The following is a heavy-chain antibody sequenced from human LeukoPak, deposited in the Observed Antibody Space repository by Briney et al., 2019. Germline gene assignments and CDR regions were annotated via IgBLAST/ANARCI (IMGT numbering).Heavy chain of an antibody. CDR2: MNPDSGDA. J-gene: IGHJ3*02. CDR1: GYTFTSYD. V-gene: IGHV1-8*01. CDR3: ARGAVPYCSGGTCYRTFDI. D-gene: IGHD2-15*01. Sequence: ASVKVSCKASGYTFTSYDINWVRQATGQGLEWMGWMNPDSGDAGYAEKFQGRVTMTRDTSVRTAFMELYSLRSDDTAVYYCARGAVPYCSGGTCYRTFDIWGHGTMVTVSS.